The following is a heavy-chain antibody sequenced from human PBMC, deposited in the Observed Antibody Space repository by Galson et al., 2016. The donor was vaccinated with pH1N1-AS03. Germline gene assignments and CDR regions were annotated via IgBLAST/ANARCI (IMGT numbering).Heavy chain of an antibody. V-gene: IGHV3-13*01. CDR1: GFTFSSYE. Sequence: SLRLSCAASGFTFSSYEMHWVRQSTGKGLEWVSAIGVAGDTFYTDSVKGRFTISRENVKNSFYLQMNTLRAGDTAVYFCARESSANSVAAFDIWGQGTMVTVSS. CDR3: ARESSANSVAAFDI. D-gene: IGHD1-1*01. J-gene: IGHJ3*02. CDR2: IGVAGDT.